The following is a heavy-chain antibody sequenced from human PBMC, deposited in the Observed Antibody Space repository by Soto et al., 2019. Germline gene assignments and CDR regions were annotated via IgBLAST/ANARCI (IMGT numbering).Heavy chain of an antibody. J-gene: IGHJ6*02. CDR1: GFTFSPYA. CDR3: ARDAYSSSWSSYYYYGMDV. Sequence: GGSLRLSCAASGFTFSPYAMTWVRQAPGKGLEWVSSISGRSTYTNYADSVKGRFTISRDNAKNSLYLQMNSLRAEDTAVYYCARDAYSSSWSSYYYYGMDVWGQGTTVTVSS. D-gene: IGHD6-13*01. V-gene: IGHV3-21*01. CDR2: ISGRSTYT.